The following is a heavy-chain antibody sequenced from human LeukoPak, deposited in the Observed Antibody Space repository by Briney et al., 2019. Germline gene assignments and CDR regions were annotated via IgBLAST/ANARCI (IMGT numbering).Heavy chain of an antibody. D-gene: IGHD3-16*01. V-gene: IGHV4-34*01. Sequence: PSETLSLTCAVYGGSFSGYYWSWIRQPPGKGLEWIGEINHSGSTNHNPSLKSRVTISVDTSKNQFSLKLSSVTAADTAVYYCARRLPVGTSFWAWGQGTLVTVSS. CDR3: ARRLPVGTSFWA. CDR2: INHSGST. CDR1: GGSFSGYY. J-gene: IGHJ5*02.